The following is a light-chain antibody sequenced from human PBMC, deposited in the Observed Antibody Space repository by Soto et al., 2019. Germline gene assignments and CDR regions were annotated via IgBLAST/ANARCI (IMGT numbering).Light chain of an antibody. Sequence: SSELTQPSSVSVSPGQTARITCSGDVLAKKYARWFQQKPGQAPVLVIYKDSGRPSGIPERFSGSSSGTTVTLTISGAQVEDEADYYCYSAADHNHVVFGGGTKLTVL. CDR1: VLAKKY. V-gene: IGLV3-27*01. J-gene: IGLJ2*01. CDR2: KDS. CDR3: YSAADHNHVV.